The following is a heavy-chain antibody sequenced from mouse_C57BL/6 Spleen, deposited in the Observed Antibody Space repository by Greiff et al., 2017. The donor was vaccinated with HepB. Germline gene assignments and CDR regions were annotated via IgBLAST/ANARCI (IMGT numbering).Heavy chain of an antibody. J-gene: IGHJ2*01. V-gene: IGHV1-82*01. CDR1: GYAFSSSW. Sequence: VQLQESGPELVKPGASVKISCKASGYAFSSSWMNWVKQRPGKGLEWIGRIYPGDGDTNYNGKFKGKATLTADKSSSTAYKQLSSLTSEDSAVYFCARSGGYYCDYWGQGTTLTVSS. D-gene: IGHD3-2*02. CDR3: ARSGGYYCDY. CDR2: IYPGDGDT.